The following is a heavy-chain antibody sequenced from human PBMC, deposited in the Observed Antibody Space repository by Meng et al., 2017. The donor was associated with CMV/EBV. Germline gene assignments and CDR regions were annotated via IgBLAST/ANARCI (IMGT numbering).Heavy chain of an antibody. CDR1: GLSFSSYA. J-gene: IGHJ4*02. V-gene: IGHV3-23*03. CDR3: AKWGNDFWSGYYPEHYFDY. Sequence: GGSLRLSCAASGLSFSSYAMTWVRQAPGKGLEWVSIIYSGRSSTYCADSVKGRFIISRDNSKNTLYLQMNSLRAEDTAVFYGAKWGNDFWSGYYPEHYFDYWGQGTLVTVSS. D-gene: IGHD3-3*01. CDR2: IYSGRSST.